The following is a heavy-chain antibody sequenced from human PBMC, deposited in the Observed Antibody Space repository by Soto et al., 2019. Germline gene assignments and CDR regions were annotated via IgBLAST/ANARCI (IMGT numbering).Heavy chain of an antibody. V-gene: IGHV1-18*01. CDR3: ARDWLGIDY. CDR1: GYTFTSYG. J-gene: IGHJ4*02. Sequence: QVQLVQSGAEVKKPGASVKVSCKASGYTFTSYGISWVRQAPGQGLEWMGWINPYNGNTNYAQKRQGRVTMTTDTSTNTANVELRSVRSDDTAVYSCARDWLGIDYWGQGALVTVSS. CDR2: INPYNGNT. D-gene: IGHD3-10*01.